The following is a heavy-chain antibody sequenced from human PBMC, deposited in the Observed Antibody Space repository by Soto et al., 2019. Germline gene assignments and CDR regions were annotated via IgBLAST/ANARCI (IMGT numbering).Heavy chain of an antibody. CDR1: GYTFTSYA. CDR2: INACNGNT. CDR3: ARDKAAAGRFDY. V-gene: IGHV1-3*01. Sequence: ASVKVSCKASGYTFTSYAMHWVRQAPGQRLEWMGWINACNGNTNYSQKFQGRVTMTTDTSTSTAYMELRSLRSEDTAVYYCARDKAAAGRFDYWGQGTLVTVSS. J-gene: IGHJ4*02. D-gene: IGHD6-13*01.